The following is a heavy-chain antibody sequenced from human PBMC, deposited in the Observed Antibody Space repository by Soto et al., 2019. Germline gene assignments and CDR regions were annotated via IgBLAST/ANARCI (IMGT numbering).Heavy chain of an antibody. CDR1: GGSISSSSYY. CDR3: ATGLGYCSSTSCPPTNWFDP. CDR2: IYYSGST. J-gene: IGHJ5*02. Sequence: PSETLSLTCTVSGGSISSSSYYWGWIRQPPGKGLEWIGSIYYSGSTYYNPSLKSRVTISVDTSKNQFSLKLSSVTAADTAVYYCATGLGYCSSTSCPPTNWFDPWGQGTLVTVSS. D-gene: IGHD2-2*01. V-gene: IGHV4-39*01.